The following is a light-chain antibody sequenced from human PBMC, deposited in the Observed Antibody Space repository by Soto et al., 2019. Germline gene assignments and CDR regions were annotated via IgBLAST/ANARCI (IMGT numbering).Light chain of an antibody. V-gene: IGLV2-14*03. J-gene: IGLJ1*01. CDR2: DVS. CDR3: SSFTSSSSYV. CDR1: SSDVGSYNS. Sequence: QSALAQPASVSGSPGQSITISCTGTSSDVGSYNSVSWYQQSPGKAPTLMIHDVSNRTSGVSNRFSGSKSGNTASLTISGLQAEDEADYYCSSFTSSSSYVFGSGTKVTVL.